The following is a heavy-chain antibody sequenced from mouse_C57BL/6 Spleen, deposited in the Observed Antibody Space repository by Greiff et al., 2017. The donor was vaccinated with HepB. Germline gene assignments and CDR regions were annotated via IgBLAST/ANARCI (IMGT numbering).Heavy chain of an antibody. V-gene: IGHV1-4*01. CDR3: ALYGSRLAY. CDR1: GYTFTSYT. Sequence: QVQLQQSGAELARPGASVKMSCKASGYTFTSYTMHWVKQRPGQGLEWIGYINPSSGYTKYNQKFKDKATLTADKSSSTAYMQLSSLTSEDSAVYYCALYGSRLAYWGQGTLVTVSA. J-gene: IGHJ3*01. CDR2: INPSSGYT. D-gene: IGHD1-1*01.